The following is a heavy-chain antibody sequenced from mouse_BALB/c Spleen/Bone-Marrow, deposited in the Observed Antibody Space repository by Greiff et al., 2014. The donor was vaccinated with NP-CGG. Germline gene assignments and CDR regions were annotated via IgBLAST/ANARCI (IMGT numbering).Heavy chain of an antibody. Sequence: VQLQQSGAELVKPGASVKLSCTASGFTFTDSYMHWVKQRPEQGLEWIGRIDPANGNTNYDPKFQGKATITADTSSNTAYLQLSSLTSEDAAVYYCARDYYGSSYFDYWGQGTPLTVSS. CDR1: GFTFTDSY. CDR2: IDPANGNT. D-gene: IGHD1-1*01. V-gene: IGHV14-3*02. CDR3: ARDYYGSSYFDY. J-gene: IGHJ2*01.